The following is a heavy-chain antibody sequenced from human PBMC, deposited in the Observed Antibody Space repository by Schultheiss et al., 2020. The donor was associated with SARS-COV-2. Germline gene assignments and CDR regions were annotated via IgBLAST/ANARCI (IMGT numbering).Heavy chain of an antibody. D-gene: IGHD2-2*01. J-gene: IGHJ4*02. CDR2: INHSGST. CDR3: ARYCSRTTCYQTFDY. Sequence: SETLSLTCTVSGGSISSSSYYWGWIRQPPGKGLEWIGEINHSGSTNYNPSLKSRVTISVDTSRNQFSLKLSSVTAADTAIYYCARYCSRTTCYQTFDYWGQGTLVTVSS. CDR1: GGSISSSSYY. V-gene: IGHV4-39*07.